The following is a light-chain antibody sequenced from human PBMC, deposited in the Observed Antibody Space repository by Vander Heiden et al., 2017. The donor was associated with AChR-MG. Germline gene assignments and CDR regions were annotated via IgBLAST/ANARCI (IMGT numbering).Light chain of an antibody. CDR1: QGVHNRD. Sequence: EIVLTQSPGTLSLSPGERGTLSCRASQGVHNRDIAWYQQKPGQAPRLLIYDASSRDTGIPDRFSGSGSGTDFTLTISRLEPEDSAVYYCQHYDTAVQWTFGQGTKVEIK. V-gene: IGKV3-20*01. CDR3: QHYDTAVQWT. CDR2: DAS. J-gene: IGKJ1*01.